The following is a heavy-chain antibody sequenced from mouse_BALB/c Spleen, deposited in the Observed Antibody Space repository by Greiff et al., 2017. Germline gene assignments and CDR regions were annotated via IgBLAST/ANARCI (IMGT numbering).Heavy chain of an antibody. Sequence: VQLKESGAELVKPGASVKLSCTASGFNIKDTYMHWVKQRPEQGLEWIGRIDPANGNTKYDPKFQGKATITADTSSNTAYLQLSSLTSEDTAVYYCARVYYDYDAFDYWGQGTTLTVSS. V-gene: IGHV14-3*02. CDR2: IDPANGNT. CDR3: ARVYYDYDAFDY. J-gene: IGHJ2*01. D-gene: IGHD2-4*01. CDR1: GFNIKDTY.